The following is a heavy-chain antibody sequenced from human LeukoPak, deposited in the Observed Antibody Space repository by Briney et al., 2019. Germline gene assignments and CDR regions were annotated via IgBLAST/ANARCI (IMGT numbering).Heavy chain of an antibody. J-gene: IGHJ4*02. D-gene: IGHD3-10*01. CDR2: INPNSGGT. CDR3: ARGGPGGSGSYYNIDY. Sequence: GASVKVSCKASGYTFTGYYMHWVRQAPGQGLEWMGRINPNSGGTNYAQKFQGRVTMTRDPSISTAYMELSRLRSDDTAVYYCARGGPGGSGSYYNIDYWGQGTLVTVSS. V-gene: IGHV1-2*06. CDR1: GYTFTGYY.